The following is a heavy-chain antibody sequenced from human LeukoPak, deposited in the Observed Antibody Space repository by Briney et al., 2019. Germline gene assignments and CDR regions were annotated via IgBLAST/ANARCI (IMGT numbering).Heavy chain of an antibody. J-gene: IGHJ4*02. CDR1: GYTFTSYW. CDR3: ASAPSPDHIVPLFG. D-gene: IGHD3-16*01. Sequence: ASVKVSCKASGYTFTSYWIQWVRQAPGQGLEWMGLINPDGGSTAYAHRFQGRVTMTRDTSTSTVYMDFSSLRSEDTAVYYCASAPSPDHIVPLFGWGQGTLVTVSS. V-gene: IGHV1-46*01. CDR2: INPDGGST.